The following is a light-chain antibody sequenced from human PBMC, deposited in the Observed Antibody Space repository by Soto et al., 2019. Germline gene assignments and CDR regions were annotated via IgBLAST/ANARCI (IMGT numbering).Light chain of an antibody. CDR1: QSINMW. V-gene: IGKV1-12*01. Sequence: DIQVTQSPSSVSASVGDRVTITCRASQSINMWLAWYQLKPGKAPRLLIYATSNLQSGVPSRFSGTGSGTDFTLTITNLQPEDFATYYCQQADTFPRTFGGGTKVEIK. J-gene: IGKJ4*01. CDR3: QQADTFPRT. CDR2: ATS.